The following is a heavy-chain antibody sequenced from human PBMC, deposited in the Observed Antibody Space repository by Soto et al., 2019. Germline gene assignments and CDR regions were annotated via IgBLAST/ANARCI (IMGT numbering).Heavy chain of an antibody. CDR3: AKDAKSGGPGTYYFDY. D-gene: IGHD3-10*01. Sequence: GGSLRLSCAASGFTFSSYAMSWVRQAPGKGLEWVSAISGSGGSTYYADSVKGRFTISRDNSKNTLYLQMNSLRAEDTAVYYCAKDAKSGGPGTYYFDYWGQGTLVTVSS. J-gene: IGHJ4*02. CDR1: GFTFSSYA. V-gene: IGHV3-23*01. CDR2: ISGSGGST.